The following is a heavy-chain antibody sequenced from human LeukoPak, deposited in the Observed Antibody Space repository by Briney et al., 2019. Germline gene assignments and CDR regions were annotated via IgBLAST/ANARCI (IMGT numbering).Heavy chain of an antibody. CDR3: AKGSQWELLMGVFDF. CDR1: GFNFSTHA. Sequence: GGSLRLSCAAAGFNFSTHAMSWVRQAPGKGLEWVSTIRGGDGNSYYSDTMKGRLTVSKDMAKNTLHLQLNSLRADDTAVYYCAKGSQWELLMGVFDFWGQGILVTVSS. D-gene: IGHD3-10*01. CDR2: IRGGDGNS. J-gene: IGHJ4*02. V-gene: IGHV3-23*01.